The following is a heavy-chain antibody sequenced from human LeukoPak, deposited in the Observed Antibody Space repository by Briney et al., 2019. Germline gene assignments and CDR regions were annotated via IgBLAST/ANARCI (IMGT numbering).Heavy chain of an antibody. D-gene: IGHD6-13*01. V-gene: IGHV3-23*01. CDR1: EFTFSSYA. CDR2: ISDSGGST. J-gene: IGHJ4*02. CDR3: AKESSSWSYFDY. Sequence: PGGSLRLSCAASEFTFSSYAMSWVRQAPGKGLEWVSAISDSGGSTYYADSVKGRFTISRDDSKNTLYLQMNSLRAEDTAVYYCAKESSSWSYFDYWGQGTLVTVSS.